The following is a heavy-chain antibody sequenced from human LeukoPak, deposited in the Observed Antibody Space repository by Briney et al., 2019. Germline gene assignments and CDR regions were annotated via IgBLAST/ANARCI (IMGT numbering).Heavy chain of an antibody. Sequence: QPGRSLRLSCAASGFTFSRYGMHWVRQAPGKGLEWVAVISPDGSNKYYADSVKGRFTISRDNSKNTLYLQMNSLKAEDTAVYYCAKFGYCSSTSCPGDYWGQGTLATVSS. D-gene: IGHD2-2*03. CDR2: ISPDGSNK. V-gene: IGHV3-30*18. J-gene: IGHJ4*02. CDR3: AKFGYCSSTSCPGDY. CDR1: GFTFSRYG.